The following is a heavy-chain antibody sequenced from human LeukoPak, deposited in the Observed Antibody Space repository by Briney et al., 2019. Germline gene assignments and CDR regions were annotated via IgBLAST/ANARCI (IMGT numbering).Heavy chain of an antibody. J-gene: IGHJ4*02. CDR2: IKGDGSQT. D-gene: IGHD3-16*01. CDR3: VSRLVPGLS. V-gene: IGHV3-7*01. Sequence: GGSLRLSCAASGFTFSDYYMSWIRQAPGKGLEWVANIKGDGSQTHYVDSVKGRFTISRDNAKNSVYLQMNSLRADDTAVYYCVSRLVPGLSWGQGILVIVSS. CDR1: GFTFSDYY.